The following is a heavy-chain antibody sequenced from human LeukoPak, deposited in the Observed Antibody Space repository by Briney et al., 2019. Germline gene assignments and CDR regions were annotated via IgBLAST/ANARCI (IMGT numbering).Heavy chain of an antibody. CDR2: INPNSGGT. Sequence: ASVKVSCKASGYTFTGYYMHWVRQAPGQGLEWMGWINPNSGGTNYAQKLQGRVTMTTDTSTSTAYMELRSLRSDDTAVYYCARDIFRRQPAAGGFDYWGQGTLVTVSS. CDR1: GYTFTGYY. D-gene: IGHD6-13*01. J-gene: IGHJ4*02. CDR3: ARDIFRRQPAAGGFDY. V-gene: IGHV1-2*02.